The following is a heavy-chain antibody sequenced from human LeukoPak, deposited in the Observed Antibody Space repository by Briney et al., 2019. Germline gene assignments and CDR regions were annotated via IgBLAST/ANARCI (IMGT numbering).Heavy chain of an antibody. CDR3: AKLLNDYGDYYFDY. J-gene: IGHJ4*02. CDR2: ISSSSSYI. CDR1: GFTFSSYS. D-gene: IGHD4-17*01. V-gene: IGHV3-21*04. Sequence: GGSLRLSCAASGFTFSSYSMNWVRQAPGKGLEWVSSISSSSSYIYYADSVKGRFTISRDNAKNSLYLQMNSLRADDTAVYYCAKLLNDYGDYYFDYWGQGTLVTVSS.